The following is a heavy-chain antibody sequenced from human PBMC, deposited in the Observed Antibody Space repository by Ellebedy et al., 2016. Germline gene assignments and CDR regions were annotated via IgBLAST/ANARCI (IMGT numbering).Heavy chain of an antibody. CDR3: ARTDLGYYYDSSGYFDY. CDR2: IYYSGST. Sequence: SETLSLTCTVSGGSISSSSHYWSWIRQPPGKGLEWIGSIYYSGSTYYNPSLKSRVTISVDTSKNQFSLKLSSVTAADTAVYYCARTDLGYYYDSSGYFDYWGQGTLVTVSS. J-gene: IGHJ4*02. D-gene: IGHD3-22*01. CDR1: GGSISSSSHY. V-gene: IGHV4-39*01.